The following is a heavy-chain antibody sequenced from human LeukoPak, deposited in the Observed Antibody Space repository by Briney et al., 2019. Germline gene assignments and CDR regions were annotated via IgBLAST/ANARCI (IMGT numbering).Heavy chain of an antibody. J-gene: IGHJ4*02. D-gene: IGHD2-8*01. CDR2: IRGDSRDT. V-gene: IGHV3-23*01. CDR3: AKECCSNGVCYVGFDS. CDR1: GFTFSSYA. Sequence: PGGTLRLSCVASGFTFSSYAMTWVRQGPGKGLEWVSSIRGDSRDTYYADSVKGRFIISRDNSKNTLNLRLNSLKAEDTAVYFCAKECCSNGVCYVGFDSWGQGTLVTVSS.